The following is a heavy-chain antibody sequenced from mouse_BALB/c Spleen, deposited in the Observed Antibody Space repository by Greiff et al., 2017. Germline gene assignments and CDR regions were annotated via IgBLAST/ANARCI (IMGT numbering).Heavy chain of an antibody. CDR3: NAGDYGNYLAWFAY. CDR2: IDPENGDT. Sequence: VQLQQSGAELVRSGASVKLSCTASGFNIKDYYMHWVKQRPEQGLEWIGWIDPENGDTEYAPKFQGKATMTADTSSNTAYLQLSSLTSEDTAVYYCNAGDYGNYLAWFAYWGQGTLVTVSA. CDR1: GFNIKDYY. V-gene: IGHV14-4*02. J-gene: IGHJ3*01. D-gene: IGHD2-1*01.